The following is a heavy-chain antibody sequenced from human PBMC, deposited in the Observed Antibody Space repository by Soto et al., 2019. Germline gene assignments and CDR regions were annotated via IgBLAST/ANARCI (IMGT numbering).Heavy chain of an antibody. CDR2: IYYSGST. CDR3: ARAKYYYYGMDV. J-gene: IGHJ6*02. CDR1: GGSISSGNYY. V-gene: IGHV4-31*03. Sequence: SETPSLTCTVSGGSISSGNYYWSWIRQHPGKGLEWIGYIYYSGSTYYNLSLKSRVTISVDTSKNQFSLKLTSVTAADTAVYFCARAKYYYYGMDVWGQGTTVTVSS.